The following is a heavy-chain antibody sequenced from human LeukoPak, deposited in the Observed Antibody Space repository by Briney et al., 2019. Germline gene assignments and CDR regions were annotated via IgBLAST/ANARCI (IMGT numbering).Heavy chain of an antibody. CDR1: GASISGYY. CDR2: IYYSWST. V-gene: IGHV4-59*01. J-gene: IGHJ4*02. D-gene: IGHD6-19*01. Sequence: PSETLSLTCTVSGASISGYYWSWIRQPPGKGLECIGYIYYSWSTNYNPSLKSPVTISVDTPKNQFSLKLSSVTAADTAVYYCARVNSSGFDYWGQGTLVTVSS. CDR3: ARVNSSGFDY.